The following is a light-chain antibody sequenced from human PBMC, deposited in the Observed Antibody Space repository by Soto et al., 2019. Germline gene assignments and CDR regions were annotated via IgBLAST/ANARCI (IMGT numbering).Light chain of an antibody. J-gene: IGKJ1*01. CDR1: QSVSSN. V-gene: IGKV3-15*01. CDR2: GAS. CDR3: QQRSNWPPTWT. Sequence: EIVMTQSPATLSVSPGERATLSCRAGQSVSSNLAWYQQKPGQAPRLLIYGASTRATGIPVRFSGSGSGTDFTLTISSLEPEDFAVYYCQQRSNWPPTWTFGQGTKVDIK.